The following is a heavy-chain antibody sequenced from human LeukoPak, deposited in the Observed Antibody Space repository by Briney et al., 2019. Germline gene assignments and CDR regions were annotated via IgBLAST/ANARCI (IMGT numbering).Heavy chain of an antibody. CDR1: GGSISSSTYY. CDR3: ARRLGGSGTYYFDY. CDR2: INYSGSI. Sequence: SETLSLTCIVSGGSISSSTYYWGWIRPPPGKGLEWIVSINYSGSIYYNPSLKSRVIISVDPSKNQFSLKLSSVTAADTAVYFCARRLGGSGTYYFDYWGQGTLVTVSS. D-gene: IGHD3-10*01. J-gene: IGHJ4*02. V-gene: IGHV4-39*01.